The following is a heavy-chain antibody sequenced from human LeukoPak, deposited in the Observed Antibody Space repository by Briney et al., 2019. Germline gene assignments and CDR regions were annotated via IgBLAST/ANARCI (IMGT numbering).Heavy chain of an antibody. D-gene: IGHD1-26*01. J-gene: IGHJ4*02. Sequence: SETLSLTCTVSGGSISSYYWSWIRQPPGKGLEWIGYIYYSGSTNYNPSLKGRVTISVDTSKNQFSLKLSSVTAADTAVYYCARHGGVSGSYRYWGQGTLVTVSS. V-gene: IGHV4-59*08. CDR2: IYYSGST. CDR3: ARHGGVSGSYRY. CDR1: GGSISSYY.